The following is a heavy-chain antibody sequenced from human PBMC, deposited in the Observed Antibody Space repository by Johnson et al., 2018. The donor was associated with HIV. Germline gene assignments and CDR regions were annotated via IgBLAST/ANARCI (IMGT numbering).Heavy chain of an antibody. J-gene: IGHJ3*01. D-gene: IGHD3/OR15-3a*01. CDR1: GFTFADYG. V-gene: IGHV3-13*01. CDR3: GRGVAGVPGLDDVFGV. Sequence: VQLVESGGGLIQPGGSLRLSCAASGFTFADYGMTWVRQGTGKRLEWVSGIALAGGTHYSDSVKGRFTISREDAKSSIYLQMNSLSAGDTAVYYCGRGVAGVPGLDDVFGVWGQGTMVTVSA. CDR2: IALAGGT.